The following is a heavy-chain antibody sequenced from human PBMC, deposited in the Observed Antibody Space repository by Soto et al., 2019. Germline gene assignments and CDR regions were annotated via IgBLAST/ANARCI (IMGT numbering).Heavy chain of an antibody. Sequence: QVQLVQSGAEVKKPGSSVKVSCKASGGTFSSYTISWVRQAPGQGLEWMGRIIPILGIANYAQKFQGRVTITADKSTSTAYMELSSLRSEYTAVYYCARDGRAGITFGGVPVFYWGQGTLVTVSS. CDR1: GGTFSSYT. V-gene: IGHV1-69*08. D-gene: IGHD3-16*01. J-gene: IGHJ4*02. CDR2: IIPILGIA. CDR3: ARDGRAGITFGGVPVFY.